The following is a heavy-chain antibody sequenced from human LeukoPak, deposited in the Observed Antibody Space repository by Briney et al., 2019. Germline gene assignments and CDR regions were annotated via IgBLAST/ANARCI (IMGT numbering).Heavy chain of an antibody. Sequence: SETLSLTCTVSGVSITDYYWSWIRQPPGKGLEWIAYIFHTGDTRYNPSLKSRIAISLDTSKNQFSLKLNSVTAADTAVYYCARHPLRGGFDYWGQGTLVTVSS. V-gene: IGHV4-59*08. CDR3: ARHPLRGGFDY. CDR2: IFHTGDT. J-gene: IGHJ4*02. CDR1: GVSITDYY.